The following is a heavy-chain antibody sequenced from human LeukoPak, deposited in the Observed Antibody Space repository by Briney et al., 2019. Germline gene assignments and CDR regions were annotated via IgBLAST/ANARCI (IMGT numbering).Heavy chain of an antibody. V-gene: IGHV3-21*01. CDR2: ISSSSSYI. D-gene: IGHD6-6*01. CDR1: GFTFSSYN. Sequence: VKPGGSLRLSCAASGFTFSSYNMNWVRQAPGTGLEWVSSISSSSSYIYYADSVKGRFTISRDNAKNSLYLQMNSLRAEDTAVYYCARGPPYSSSSVFFDYWGQGTLVTVSS. CDR3: ARGPPYSSSSVFFDY. J-gene: IGHJ4*02.